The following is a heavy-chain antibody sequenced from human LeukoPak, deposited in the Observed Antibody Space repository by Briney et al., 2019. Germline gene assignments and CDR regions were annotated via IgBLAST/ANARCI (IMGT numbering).Heavy chain of an antibody. J-gene: IGHJ4*02. CDR1: GFTFNTYA. V-gene: IGHV3-23*01. CDR3: AKGAGIQVWLLFDC. CDR2: ICYSGGST. Sequence: GGSLRLSCAASGFTFNTYAMNWVRQAPGKGLEWVSSICYSGGSTYYADSVKGRFTISRDNSRNTLYLQMNSLRAEDTAVYYCAKGAGIQVWLLFDCWGQGSLVTVSS. D-gene: IGHD5-18*01.